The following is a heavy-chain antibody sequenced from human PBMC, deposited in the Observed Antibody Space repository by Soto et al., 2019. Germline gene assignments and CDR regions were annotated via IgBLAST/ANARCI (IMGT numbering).Heavy chain of an antibody. CDR3: AREAGDAGSSCPDY. V-gene: IGHV3-30-3*01. CDR1: GFTSSNYA. Sequence: PGGSLRLSCAASGFTSSNYAMHWVRQAPGKGLEWVAFISYDGSKKFYADSVRGRFTISRDNSKNTLYLQTNSLTAEDTAVYYCAREAGDAGSSCPDYWGRGTQVTVSS. D-gene: IGHD2-15*01. J-gene: IGHJ4*02. CDR2: ISYDGSKK.